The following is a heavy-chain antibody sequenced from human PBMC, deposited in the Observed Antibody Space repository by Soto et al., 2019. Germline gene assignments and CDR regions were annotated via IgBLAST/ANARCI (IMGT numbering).Heavy chain of an antibody. D-gene: IGHD3-3*01. Sequence: GGSLRLSCGASGFTFSSYWMTWVRQAPGKGLEWVAGIKQDGSDKYYVDSAKGRFTISRDNAKNSMYLQMNSLRVEDTAVYYCANDGFWSGYFGHWGQGPLVTVSS. V-gene: IGHV3-7*01. CDR2: IKQDGSDK. CDR1: GFTFSSYW. J-gene: IGHJ5*02. CDR3: ANDGFWSGYFGH.